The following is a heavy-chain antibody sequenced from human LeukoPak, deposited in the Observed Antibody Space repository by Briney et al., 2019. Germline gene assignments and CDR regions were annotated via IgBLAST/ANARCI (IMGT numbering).Heavy chain of an antibody. D-gene: IGHD5-18*01. Sequence: GGSLRLSCAASGFTFSSYEMNWVRQAPGKGLEWVSYISSSGGTIYYADSVKGRFTISRDNAKNSLYLQMNSLRAEDTAVYYCARGREGYSYVYECWGQGTLVTVSS. CDR3: ARGREGYSYVYEC. CDR2: ISSSGGTI. CDR1: GFTFSSYE. J-gene: IGHJ4*02. V-gene: IGHV3-48*03.